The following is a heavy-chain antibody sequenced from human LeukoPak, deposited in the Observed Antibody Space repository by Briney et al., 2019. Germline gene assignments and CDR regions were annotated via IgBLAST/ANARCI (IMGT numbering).Heavy chain of an antibody. D-gene: IGHD5-18*01. V-gene: IGHV4-34*01. J-gene: IGHJ4*02. Sequence: TSETLSLTCAVYGGSFSGYYWSWIRQPPGKGLEWIGEINHSGSTNYNPSLKSRVTISVDTSKNQFSLKLSSVTAADTAVYYCARGRSGYSYGSMDYWGQGTLVTVSS. CDR1: GGSFSGYY. CDR2: INHSGST. CDR3: ARGRSGYSYGSMDY.